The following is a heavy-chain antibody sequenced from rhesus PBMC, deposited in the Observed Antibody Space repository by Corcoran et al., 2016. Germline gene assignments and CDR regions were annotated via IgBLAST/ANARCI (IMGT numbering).Heavy chain of an antibody. CDR2: ISGSGIT. V-gene: IGHV4-80*01. J-gene: IGHJ4*01. CDR3: GMSSGNYYFNN. Sequence: QVQLQGSGPGLVKPSETLSLTCAVSGASISTNWWNWIRQSPGKGLEWIGEISGSGITKYNPDRKIRVTFSKDASKDQVSLNLRSVTAADTAVYYCGMSSGNYYFNNWGQGVLVTVSS. D-gene: IGHD6-31*01. CDR1: GASISTNW.